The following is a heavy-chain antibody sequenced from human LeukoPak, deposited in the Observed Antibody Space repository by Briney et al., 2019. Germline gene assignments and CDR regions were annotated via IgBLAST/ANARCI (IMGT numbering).Heavy chain of an antibody. CDR1: GGSIISGTYS. D-gene: IGHD2-2*01. CDR3: ARAPYCSSTSCYPSWFDP. V-gene: IGHV4-30-2*01. J-gene: IGHJ5*02. Sequence: PSETLSLTCAVSGGSIISGTYSWSWIRQPPEKGLEWIGYICHSGSTYYNPSLKSRVTISVDESKNQFSLKLSSVTAADTAVYYCARAPYCSSTSCYPSWFDPWGQGTLVTVSS. CDR2: ICHSGST.